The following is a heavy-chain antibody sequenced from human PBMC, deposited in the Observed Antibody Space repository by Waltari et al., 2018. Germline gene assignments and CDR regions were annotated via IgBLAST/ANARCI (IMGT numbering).Heavy chain of an antibody. V-gene: IGHV1-69*01. CDR3: ATAPYDYVWGSYRRLFDY. D-gene: IGHD3-16*02. CDR1: GYTFTAYY. J-gene: IGHJ4*02. CDR2: IISIFGTP. Sequence: QVQLVQSGAEVKEPGASIKVSCRASGYTFTAYYIHWVRQAPGQGLEWMGGIISIFGTPNYAQKFQGRVTITAGESRSTAYMELSSLRSEDTAVYYCATAPYDYVWGSYRRLFDYWGQGTLVTVSS.